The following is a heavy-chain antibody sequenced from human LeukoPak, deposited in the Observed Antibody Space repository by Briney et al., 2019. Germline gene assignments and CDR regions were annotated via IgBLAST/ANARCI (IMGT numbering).Heavy chain of an antibody. CDR2: IVVGSGDT. CDR1: GFTFTGSA. Sequence: SVKVSCKASGFTFTGSAVQWVRQARGQRLEWIGWIVVGSGDTNSAQKFQERVTITRDMSTRTAYMELSSLRSEDTAVYYCGADSMPRGVFSYAFDIWGQGTMVTVSS. J-gene: IGHJ3*02. CDR3: GADSMPRGVFSYAFDI. D-gene: IGHD3-10*01. V-gene: IGHV1-58*01.